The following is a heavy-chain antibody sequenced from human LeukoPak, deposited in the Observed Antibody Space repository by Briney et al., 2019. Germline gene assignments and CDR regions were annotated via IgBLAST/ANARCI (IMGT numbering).Heavy chain of an antibody. Sequence: GGSLRLSCAASGFTFSSCAMSWVRQAPGKGLEWVSAISGSGGSTYYADSVKGRFTISRDNSKNTLYLQMNSLRAEDTAVYYCAKADTIFGVVTPFDYWGQGTLVTVSS. CDR2: ISGSGGST. CDR1: GFTFSSCA. J-gene: IGHJ4*02. V-gene: IGHV3-23*01. CDR3: AKADTIFGVVTPFDY. D-gene: IGHD3-3*01.